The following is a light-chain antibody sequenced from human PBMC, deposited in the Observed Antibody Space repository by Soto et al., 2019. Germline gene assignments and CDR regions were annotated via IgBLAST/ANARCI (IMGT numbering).Light chain of an antibody. CDR3: HQYYSSPTT. J-gene: IGKJ4*01. V-gene: IGKV3-20*01. CDR1: QSVSSSH. CDR2: GAS. Sequence: EIVLTQSPGTLSLSPGERATLSCRASQSVSSSHLAWYQQKPGQAPRLLIYGASSRATGIPDRFSGSGSGTDFTLTISRLEPEDFAVYYCHQYYSSPTTFGGGTKVEIK.